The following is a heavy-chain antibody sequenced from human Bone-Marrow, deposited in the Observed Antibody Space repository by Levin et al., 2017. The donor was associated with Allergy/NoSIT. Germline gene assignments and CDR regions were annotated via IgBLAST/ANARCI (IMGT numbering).Heavy chain of an antibody. D-gene: IGHD3-9*01. J-gene: IGHJ6*03. CDR1: GGTFSSYA. CDR3: AQNPNIPFDDYYYYYMDV. CDR2: IIPIFGTA. V-gene: IGHV1-69*13. Sequence: SVKVSCKASGGTFSSYAISWVRQAPGQGLEWMGGIIPIFGTANYAQKFQGRVTITADESTSTAYMELSSLRSEDTAVYYCAQNPNIPFDDYYYYYMDVWGKGTTVTVSS.